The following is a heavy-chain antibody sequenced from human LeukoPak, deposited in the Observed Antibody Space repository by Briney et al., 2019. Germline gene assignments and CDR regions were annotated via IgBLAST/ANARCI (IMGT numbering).Heavy chain of an antibody. J-gene: IGHJ5*02. CDR3: AKHLRVTKGWFDP. Sequence: PSETLSLTCTVSGSSISSYYCSWLRPPPGERLDGVGYIYYSVTTNYNPSLKSRVTTSVDTTKDQFSLKLSSVTAADTAVYYCAKHLRVTKGWFDPWGQGILVTVSS. D-gene: IGHD2-21*02. V-gene: IGHV4-59*08. CDR1: GSSISSYY. CDR2: IYYSVTT.